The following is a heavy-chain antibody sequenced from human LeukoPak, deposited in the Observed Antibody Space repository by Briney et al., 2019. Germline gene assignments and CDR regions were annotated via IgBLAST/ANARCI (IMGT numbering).Heavy chain of an antibody. CDR2: IKSKTDSGTT. CDR3: TTLDYYDSSGSY. J-gene: IGHJ4*02. CDR1: GFTFTNAW. Sequence: GGSLRLSCAASGFTFTNAWMSWVRQAPGKGLEWVGRIKSKTDSGTTDYAAPVKGRYTISRDDSKNTLYLQMNSLKTEDTAVYYCTTLDYYDSSGSYWGQGTPVTVSS. D-gene: IGHD3-22*01. V-gene: IGHV3-15*01.